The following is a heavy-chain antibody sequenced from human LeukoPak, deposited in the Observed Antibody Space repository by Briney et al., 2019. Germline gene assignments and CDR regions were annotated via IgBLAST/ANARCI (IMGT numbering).Heavy chain of an antibody. Sequence: SETLSLTCTVSGGSISSSSYYWGWIRQPPGKGLEWLGSIYYSGSTYYNPSLKSRVTISVDTSKNQFSLKLSSVTAADTAVYYCARSPKTMIVVVADYWGQGTLVTVSS. D-gene: IGHD3-22*01. CDR2: IYYSGST. J-gene: IGHJ4*02. CDR3: ARSPKTMIVVVADY. CDR1: GGSISSSSYY. V-gene: IGHV4-39*01.